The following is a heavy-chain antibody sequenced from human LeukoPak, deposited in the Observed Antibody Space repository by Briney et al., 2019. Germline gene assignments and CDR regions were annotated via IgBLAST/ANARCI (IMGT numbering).Heavy chain of an antibody. CDR3: ERANSSGWYRVYYFDY. CDR1: GGSFSGYY. Sequence: SETLSLTCAVYGGSFSGYYWSWLRQPPGKGLEWLGEINHSGSTNYNPSLKSRVTISVDTSKNQFSLKLSSVTAADTAVYYCERANSSGWYRVYYFDYWGQGTLVTVSS. V-gene: IGHV4-34*01. D-gene: IGHD6-19*01. CDR2: INHSGST. J-gene: IGHJ4*02.